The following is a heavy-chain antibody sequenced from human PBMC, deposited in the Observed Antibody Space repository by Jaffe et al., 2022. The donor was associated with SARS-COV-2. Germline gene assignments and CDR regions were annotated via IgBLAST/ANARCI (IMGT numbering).Heavy chain of an antibody. CDR2: VFYSGST. V-gene: IGHV4-30-4*01. J-gene: IGHJ4*02. Sequence: QVQLQESGPGLVKPSQTLSLMCTVSGASINNNAYYWSWIRQLPGKGLDYIGYVFYSGSTYYNPSLRSRLTLSLDTSKNQFSLKLTSVTAADTALYYCARDTISGSGSRYFDSWGQGVLVTVSS. CDR1: GASINNNAYY. CDR3: ARDTISGSGSRYFDS. D-gene: IGHD3-10*01.